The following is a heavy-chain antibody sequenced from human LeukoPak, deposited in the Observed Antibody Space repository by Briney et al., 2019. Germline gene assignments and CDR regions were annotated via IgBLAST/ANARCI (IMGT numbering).Heavy chain of an antibody. CDR1: GFTFSSYS. V-gene: IGHV3-48*04. CDR3: ARGCSTGSCYSDY. D-gene: IGHD2-15*01. Sequence: PGGSLRLSCAASGFTFSSYSMDWVRQAPGKGLEWISYISSSSASIFYADSVKGRFTISRDNANNSLYLQLNSLRADDTAVYYCARGCSTGSCYSDYWGQGTLVTVSS. J-gene: IGHJ4*02. CDR2: ISSSSASI.